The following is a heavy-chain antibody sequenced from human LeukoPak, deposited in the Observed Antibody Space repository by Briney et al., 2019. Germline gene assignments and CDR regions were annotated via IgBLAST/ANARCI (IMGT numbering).Heavy chain of an antibody. CDR1: GFTFSNYG. Sequence: GGSLRLSCAASGFTFSNYGIHWVRQAPGKGLEWVAFISHDGNTKYYADSVKGRFTISRDNSKNTLYLQMNSLRAEDTAVYYCAGITVAGFFDNWGQGTLVTVSS. V-gene: IGHV3-30*03. J-gene: IGHJ4*02. CDR3: AGITVAGFFDN. D-gene: IGHD6-19*01. CDR2: ISHDGNTK.